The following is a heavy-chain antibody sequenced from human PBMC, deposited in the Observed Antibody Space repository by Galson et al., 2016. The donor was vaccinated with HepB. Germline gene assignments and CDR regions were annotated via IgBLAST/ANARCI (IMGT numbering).Heavy chain of an antibody. Sequence: SLRLSCADSGFTFSTYGMRWVRQAPGEGLEWVAAISFEGNKQHYADSVKGRFTVSRDNSKNTLYLQMNNLTPDDPAIYYCARGGGTSSYYYWGMDVWGQGTTVTVSS. D-gene: IGHD1-14*01. CDR3: ARGGGTSSYYYWGMDV. CDR2: ISFEGNKQ. V-gene: IGHV3-30*03. CDR1: GFTFSTYG. J-gene: IGHJ6*02.